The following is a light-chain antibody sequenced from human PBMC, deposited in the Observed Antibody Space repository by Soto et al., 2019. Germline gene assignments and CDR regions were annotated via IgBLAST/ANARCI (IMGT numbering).Light chain of an antibody. V-gene: IGLV4-69*01. CDR1: SGHNNYA. CDR2: VSSDGSH. CDR3: QTWDTGIVL. J-gene: IGLJ2*01. Sequence: QLVLTQSPSASASLGGSVKLTCTLSSGHNNYAIAWHQQQPEKGPRFLMRVSSDGSHIKGDGIPDRFSGSSSGAERYLTISSLQSEDEADFYCQTWDTGIVLFGGGTKLTVL.